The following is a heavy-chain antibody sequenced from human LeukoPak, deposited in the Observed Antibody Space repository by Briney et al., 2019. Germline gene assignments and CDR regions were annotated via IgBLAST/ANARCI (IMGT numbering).Heavy chain of an antibody. CDR2: INHSGST. CDR3: ARERSGYNYAFDI. J-gene: IGHJ3*02. V-gene: IGHV4-34*01. Sequence: SETLSLTCAVYGVSFSGYYWSWIRQPPGKGLEWIGEINHSGSTNYNPSLKSRVTISVDTSKNQFSLKLSSVTAADTAVYYCARERSGYNYAFDIWGQGTMVTVSS. D-gene: IGHD1-1*01. CDR1: GVSFSGYY.